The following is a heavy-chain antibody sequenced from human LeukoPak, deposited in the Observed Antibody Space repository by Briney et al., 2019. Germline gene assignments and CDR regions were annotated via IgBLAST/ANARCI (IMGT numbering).Heavy chain of an antibody. CDR2: IWYDGSNK. J-gene: IGHJ4*02. CDR1: GFTFSSYG. D-gene: IGHD6-6*01. CDR3: VKETDEYSSSSSDY. V-gene: IGHV3-33*06. Sequence: PGGSLRLSCAASGFTFSSYGMHWVRQAPGKGLEWVAVIWYDGSNKYYADSVKGRFTISRGNSKNTLYLQMNSLRAGDTAVYYCVKETDEYSSSSSDYWGQGTLVTVSS.